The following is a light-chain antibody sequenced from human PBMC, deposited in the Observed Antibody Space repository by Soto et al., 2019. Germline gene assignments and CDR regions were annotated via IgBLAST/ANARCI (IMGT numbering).Light chain of an antibody. CDR1: QSVSSY. Sequence: EFVLTQSPATLSLSPGERATLSCRASQSVSSYLAWYQQKPGQAPRLLIYDASNRATGIPARFSGSGSGTDFTLTISSLEPEDFAVYYCQQRSNWPPAFGQGTKVAIK. CDR2: DAS. V-gene: IGKV3-11*01. CDR3: QQRSNWPPA. J-gene: IGKJ1*01.